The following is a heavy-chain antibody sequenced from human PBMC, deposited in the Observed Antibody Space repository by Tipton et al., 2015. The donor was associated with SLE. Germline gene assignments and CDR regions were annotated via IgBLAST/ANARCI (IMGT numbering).Heavy chain of an antibody. CDR1: GGSISSGGYY. CDR2: IYHSGST. Sequence: LRLSCSVSGGSISSGGYYWSWIRQPPGKGLEWIGYIYHSGSTYYNPSLKSRVTISVDRSKNQFSLKLSSVTAADTAVYYCARGDWNDFYYYGMDVWGQGTRVTVSS. D-gene: IGHD1-1*01. CDR3: ARGDWNDFYYYGMDV. J-gene: IGHJ6*02. V-gene: IGHV4-30-2*01.